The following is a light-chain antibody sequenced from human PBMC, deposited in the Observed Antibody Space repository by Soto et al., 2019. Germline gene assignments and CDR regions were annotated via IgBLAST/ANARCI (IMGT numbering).Light chain of an antibody. J-gene: IGKJ4*01. V-gene: IGKV2D-29*01. Sequence: IVLTQTPLSLSVTPGQPASISCKSSQSLLHSDGETYLYWYLQRPGQPPHLLIYGISNRLSGVSDRFSGNGSRTDITLRISRVEAEDVGIYYCLQTVQLPLSFGGGTKVEIK. CDR1: QSLLHSDGETY. CDR3: LQTVQLPLS. CDR2: GIS.